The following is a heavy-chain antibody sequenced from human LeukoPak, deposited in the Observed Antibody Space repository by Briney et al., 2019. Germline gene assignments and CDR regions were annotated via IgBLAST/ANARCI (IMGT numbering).Heavy chain of an antibody. CDR1: GATVNSRY. D-gene: IGHD3-22*01. CDR3: ARESYLSSGFDQ. V-gene: IGHV3-53*01. Sequence: GGSLRLSCVVSGATVNSRYMSWVRQAPGKGLEWVSMIYSGGSTFYADSVKGGLTISRDYSKNTLYLQMTRLTIEDTAVYFCARESYLSSGFDQWGQGTLVTVSA. J-gene: IGHJ4*02. CDR2: IYSGGST.